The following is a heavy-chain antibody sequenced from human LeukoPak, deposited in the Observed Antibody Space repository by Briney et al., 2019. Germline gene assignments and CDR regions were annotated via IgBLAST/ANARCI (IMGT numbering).Heavy chain of an antibody. D-gene: IGHD3-22*01. CDR2: ISAYNGNT. V-gene: IGHV1-18*01. J-gene: IGHJ4*02. CDR3: ARYVGGYYDSSGYRFDY. CDR1: GYTFTSYG. Sequence: ASVKVSCKASGYTFTSYGISWVRQAPGQGLEWMGWISAYNGNTNYAQKLQGRVTMTTDTSTSTAYMELSSLRSEDTAVYYCARYVGGYYDSSGYRFDYWGQGTLVTVSS.